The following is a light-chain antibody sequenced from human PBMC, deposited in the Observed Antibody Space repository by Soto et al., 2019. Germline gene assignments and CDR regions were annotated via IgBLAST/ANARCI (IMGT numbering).Light chain of an antibody. V-gene: IGKV3-20*01. Sequence: EIVLTQSPGTLSMSPGERATLSCRASQSVSSSYSAWYQQKPGQAPRLLIYGASSRATGIPDRFSGSGSGTDFTLTISRLEPEDFAVYYCQQYGSSPFTFGHGTKVDIK. CDR3: QQYGSSPFT. CDR1: QSVSSSY. J-gene: IGKJ3*01. CDR2: GAS.